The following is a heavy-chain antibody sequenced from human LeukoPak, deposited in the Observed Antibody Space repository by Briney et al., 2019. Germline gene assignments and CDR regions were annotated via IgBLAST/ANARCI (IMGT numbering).Heavy chain of an antibody. Sequence: RASETLSLTCTVSGGSISSYYWSWIRQPPGKGLEWIGYIYYSGSTNYNPSLKSRVTISVDTSKNQFSLKLSSVTAADTAVYYCAIVLVGVTTDYWGQGTLVTVSS. CDR1: GGSISSYY. J-gene: IGHJ4*02. D-gene: IGHD2-8*02. V-gene: IGHV4-59*01. CDR3: AIVLVGVTTDY. CDR2: IYYSGST.